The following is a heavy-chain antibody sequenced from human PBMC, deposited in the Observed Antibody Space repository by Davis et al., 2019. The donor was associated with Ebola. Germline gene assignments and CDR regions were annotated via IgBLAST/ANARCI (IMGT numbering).Heavy chain of an antibody. CDR1: GFTFSSYG. J-gene: IGHJ6*03. D-gene: IGHD2-2*01. V-gene: IGHV3-30*18. CDR2: ISYDGSNK. Sequence: PGGSLRLSCAASGFTFSSYGMHWVRQAPGKGLEWVAVISYDGSNKYYADSVKGRFTISRDNSKNTLYLQMNSLRAEDTAVYYCAKDRGPAAAPGYMDVWGKGTTVTVSS. CDR3: AKDRGPAAAPGYMDV.